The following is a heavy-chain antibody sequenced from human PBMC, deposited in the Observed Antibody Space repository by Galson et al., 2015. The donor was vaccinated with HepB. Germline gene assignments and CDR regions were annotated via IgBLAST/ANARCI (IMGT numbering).Heavy chain of an antibody. CDR1: GGTFSSYA. D-gene: IGHD3-10*01. V-gene: IGHV1-69*13. CDR3: ARAPYYYGSGSYD. J-gene: IGHJ4*02. CDR2: IIPIFGTA. Sequence: SVTVSCKASGGTFSSYAISWVRQAPGQGLEWMGGIIPIFGTANYAQKFQGRVTITADESTSTAYMELSSLRSEDTAVYYCARAPYYYGSGSYDWGQGTLVTVSS.